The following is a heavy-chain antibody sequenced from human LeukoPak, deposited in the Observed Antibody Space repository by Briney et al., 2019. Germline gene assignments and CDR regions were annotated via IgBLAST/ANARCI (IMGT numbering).Heavy chain of an antibody. CDR2: MTVTGSTT. V-gene: IGHV3-23*01. CDR1: GFTFSNYA. CDR3: GRAPNGDYIGAFEF. Sequence: GSLRLSCEASGFTFSNYAMTWVRQAPGKGLEWVSSMTVTGSTTSYADSVKGRFTMSRDNSKSTLYLQMNSLRAGDTAIYYCGRAPNGDYIGAFEFWGHGTLVTVSS. D-gene: IGHD4-17*01. J-gene: IGHJ3*01.